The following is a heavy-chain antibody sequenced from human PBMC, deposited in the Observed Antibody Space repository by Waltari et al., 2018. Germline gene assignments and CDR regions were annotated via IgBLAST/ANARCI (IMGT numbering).Heavy chain of an antibody. CDR2: ISWNSVRI. CDR3: AKGIAAAGKKYFDQ. D-gene: IGHD6-13*01. Sequence: DVQLVESGGGLVQPGQSLRLSCAASGFRFHDYAMYWVRQIPGKGLEWVSGISWNSVRIEYGDSVKGRVTISRDNAEKSLYLQLNNLTKEDTALYYCAKGIAAAGKKYFDQWGQGTLVTVSS. V-gene: IGHV3-9*01. CDR1: GFRFHDYA. J-gene: IGHJ4*02.